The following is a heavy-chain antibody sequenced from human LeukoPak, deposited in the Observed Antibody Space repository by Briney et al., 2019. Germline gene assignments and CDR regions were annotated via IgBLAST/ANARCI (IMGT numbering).Heavy chain of an antibody. CDR2: ISAYNGNT. Sequence: EASVKVSCKASGYTFTSYGISWVRQARGQGLEWMGWISAYNGNTNYAQKLQGRVTMTTDTSTSTAYMELRSLRSDDTAVYYCARGHYYDSSGFYLYLYYFDYWGQGTLVTVSS. CDR3: ARGHYYDSSGFYLYLYYFDY. D-gene: IGHD3-22*01. J-gene: IGHJ4*02. CDR1: GYTFTSYG. V-gene: IGHV1-18*01.